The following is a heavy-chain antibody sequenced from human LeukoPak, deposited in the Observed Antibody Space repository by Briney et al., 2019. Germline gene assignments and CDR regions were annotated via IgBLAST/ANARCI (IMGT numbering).Heavy chain of an antibody. CDR3: ARASDILTGAEEDNDAFDI. Sequence: SETLSLTCTVSGGSISSYYWSWIRQPAGKGLEWIGRIYTSGSTNYNPSLKSRVTMSVDTSKNQFSLKLSSVTAADTAVYYCARASDILTGAEEDNDAFDIWGQGTMVTVSS. D-gene: IGHD3-9*01. CDR2: IYTSGST. V-gene: IGHV4-4*07. J-gene: IGHJ3*02. CDR1: GGSISSYY.